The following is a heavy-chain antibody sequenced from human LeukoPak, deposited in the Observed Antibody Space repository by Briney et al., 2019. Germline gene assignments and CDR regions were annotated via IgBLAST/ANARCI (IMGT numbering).Heavy chain of an antibody. J-gene: IGHJ4*02. V-gene: IGHV3-21*01. CDR1: GFTFSSYS. D-gene: IGHD3-22*01. CDR2: ISSSSSYI. Sequence: PGGSLRLSCAASGFTFSSYSMNWVRQAPGKGLEWVSSISSSSSYIYYADSVKGRFTISRDNAKNSLYLQMNSLRAEDTAVYYCARDAPSPLYDSSGYYPRDFDYWGQGTLVTVSS. CDR3: ARDAPSPLYDSSGYYPRDFDY.